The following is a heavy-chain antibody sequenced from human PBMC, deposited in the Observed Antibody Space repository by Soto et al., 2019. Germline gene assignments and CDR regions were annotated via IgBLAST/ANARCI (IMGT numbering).Heavy chain of an antibody. V-gene: IGHV3-48*01. J-gene: IGHJ4*02. CDR3: AIGVNSYGSDY. CDR1: GFTFSSYS. CDR2: ISSSSSTI. Sequence: EVQLVESGGGLVQPGGSLRLSCAASGFTFSSYSMNWVRQAPGKGLEWVSYISSSSSTIYYADSVKGRVNISRDNAKKSMYLQMNSPRAEDTAVYYCAIGVNSYGSDYWGQGTLVTVSS. D-gene: IGHD3-10*01.